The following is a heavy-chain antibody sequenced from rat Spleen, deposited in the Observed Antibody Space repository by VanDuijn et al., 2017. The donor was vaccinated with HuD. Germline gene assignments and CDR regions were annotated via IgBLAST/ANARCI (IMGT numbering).Heavy chain of an antibody. J-gene: IGHJ3*01. V-gene: IGHV2-72*01. Sequence: QVQLKESGPGLVQPSQTLSLTCTVSGFSLTSNSVSWVRQPPGKGLEWMGTIWAGGGTNYNSAVQSRLSISRDTSKSQVFLKMNSLQPEDTGTYYCARHGVRGLPFAYWGQGTLVTVSS. CDR3: ARHGVRGLPFAY. CDR1: GFSLTSNS. D-gene: IGHD4-3*01. CDR2: IWAGGGT.